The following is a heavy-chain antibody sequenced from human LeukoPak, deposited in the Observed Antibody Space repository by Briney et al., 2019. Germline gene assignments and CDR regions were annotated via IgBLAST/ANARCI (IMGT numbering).Heavy chain of an antibody. V-gene: IGHV3-7*03. D-gene: IGHD1-1*01. J-gene: IGHJ4*02. CDR3: ATFWNGDFDH. Sequence: LPGGSLRLSCAASGFTFSNLWMNWVRQAPRKGLEWVANIKKDGSEKYYVDSVKGRFTISRDNTKNSVYLQMNSLRAEDTAVYYCATFWNGDFDHWGQGTLVTVSS. CDR2: IKKDGSEK. CDR1: GFTFSNLW.